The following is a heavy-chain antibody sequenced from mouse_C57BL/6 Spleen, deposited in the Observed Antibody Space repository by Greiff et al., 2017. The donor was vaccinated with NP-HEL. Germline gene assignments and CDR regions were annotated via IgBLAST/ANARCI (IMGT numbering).Heavy chain of an antibody. CDR3: ASLSDY. CDR2: ISSGGSYT. Sequence: EVMLVESGGDLVKPGGSLKLSCAASGFTFSSYGMSWVRQTPDKRLEWVATISSGGSYTYYPDSVKGRFTISRDNAKNTLYLQMNSLKSEDTAMYYCASLSDYWGQGTTLTVSS. V-gene: IGHV5-6*01. D-gene: IGHD6-5*01. J-gene: IGHJ2*01. CDR1: GFTFSSYG.